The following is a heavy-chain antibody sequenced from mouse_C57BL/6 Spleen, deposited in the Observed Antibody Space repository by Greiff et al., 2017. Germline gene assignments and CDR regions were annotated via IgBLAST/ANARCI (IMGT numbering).Heavy chain of an antibody. J-gene: IGHJ2*01. CDR2: INPNNGGT. V-gene: IGHV1-26*01. CDR1: GYTFTDYY. CDR3: ARSILRASFDY. Sequence: EVQLQQSGPELVKPGASVKISCKASGYTFTDYYMNWVKQSHGKSLEWIGDINPNNGGTSYNQKFKGKATLTVDKSSSTAYMELRSLTSEDSAVYYCARSILRASFDYWGQGTTLTVSS. D-gene: IGHD1-1*01.